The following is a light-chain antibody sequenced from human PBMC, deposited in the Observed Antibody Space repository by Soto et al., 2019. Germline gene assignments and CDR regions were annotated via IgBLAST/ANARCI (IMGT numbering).Light chain of an antibody. Sequence: QSELTQPPSVSGAPGQRVTISCTGSYSNIGAGYEVHWYQQVPGSAPKLLVSGHNNRPAGVPDRFFGSKSGSSASLTIIGLQAEDEVDYYCQSFDNSVSGSGVFGGGTKLTVL. CDR2: GHN. CDR1: YSNIGAGYE. CDR3: QSFDNSVSGSGV. V-gene: IGLV1-40*01. J-gene: IGLJ3*02.